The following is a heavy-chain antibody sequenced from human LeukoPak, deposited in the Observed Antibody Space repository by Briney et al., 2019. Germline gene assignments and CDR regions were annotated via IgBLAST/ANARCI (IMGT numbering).Heavy chain of an antibody. J-gene: IGHJ6*03. CDR1: GYSISSGYY. Sequence: SETLSLTCTVSGYSISSGYYWGWIRRPPGKGLEWIGSIYHSGSTYYNPSLKSRVTISVDTSKNQFSLKLSSVTAADTAVYYCARATGGNSEYYYYMDVWGKGTTVTVSS. CDR3: ARATGGNSEYYYYMDV. V-gene: IGHV4-38-2*02. D-gene: IGHD4-23*01. CDR2: IYHSGST.